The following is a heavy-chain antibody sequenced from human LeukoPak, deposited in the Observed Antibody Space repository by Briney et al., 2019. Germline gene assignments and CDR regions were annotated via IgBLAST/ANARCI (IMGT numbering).Heavy chain of an antibody. CDR1: GGSISSYY. V-gene: IGHV4-4*09. CDR3: ARLDYYDSSGYVDAFDI. CDR2: IYTSGST. D-gene: IGHD3-22*01. J-gene: IGHJ3*02. Sequence: SETLSLTCSVSGGSISSYYWSWLRQPPGKGLEWIGYIYTSGSTNYNHSLKSRVTISVDTSKIRFSLKLSSVTAADTAVYYCARLDYYDSSGYVDAFDIWGQGTMVTVSS.